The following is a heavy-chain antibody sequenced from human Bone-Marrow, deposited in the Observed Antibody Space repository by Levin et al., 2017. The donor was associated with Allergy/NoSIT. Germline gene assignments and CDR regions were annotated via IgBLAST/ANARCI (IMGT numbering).Heavy chain of an antibody. CDR1: GFSFRNFN. V-gene: IGHV3-48*03. CDR2: ISSSGNSR. CDR3: ASRVTISGVGYYFNY. J-gene: IGHJ4*02. D-gene: IGHD3-3*02. Sequence: GSLRLSCAASGFSFRNFNMNWVRQAPGKGLEWISAISSSGNSRYYADSVKGRFTVSRDNVWNSLSLQMNSLRAEDTALYYCASRVTISGVGYYFNYWGQGVPVTVSS.